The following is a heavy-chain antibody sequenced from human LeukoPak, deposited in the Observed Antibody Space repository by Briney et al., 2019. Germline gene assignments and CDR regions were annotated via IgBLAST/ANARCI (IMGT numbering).Heavy chain of an antibody. CDR3: ARDRNNLFDC. D-gene: IGHD1/OR15-1a*01. J-gene: IGHJ4*02. CDR2: IYYSGST. V-gene: IGHV4-39*07. Sequence: SETLSLTCTVSGGSISSSSYYWGWIRQPPGKGLEWIGSIYYSGSTYYNPSLKSRVTISVDTSKNQFSLKLSSVTAADTAVYYCARDRNNLFDCWGQGTLVTVSS. CDR1: GGSISSSSYY.